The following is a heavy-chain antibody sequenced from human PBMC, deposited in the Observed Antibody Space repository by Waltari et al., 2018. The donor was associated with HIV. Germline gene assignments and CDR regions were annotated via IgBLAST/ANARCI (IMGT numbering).Heavy chain of an antibody. CDR2: IDPEDGET. CDR3: ASLAAAVYFDA. V-gene: IGHV1-69-2*01. Sequence: EVHLVQSGPELKKPGATVKISCRSSGYTFTDYYIHWVQEAPGKGLEWMGLIDPEDGETVYAEKFQDRLTISADTSADTVYMELTGLTSDDTALYFCASLAAAVYFDAWGQGTLLTVSS. D-gene: IGHD6-13*01. J-gene: IGHJ4*02. CDR1: GYTFTDYY.